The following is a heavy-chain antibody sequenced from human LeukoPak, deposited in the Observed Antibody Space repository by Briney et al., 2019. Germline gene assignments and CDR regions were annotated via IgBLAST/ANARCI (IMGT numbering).Heavy chain of an antibody. D-gene: IGHD3-22*01. CDR1: GGSISSYY. J-gene: IGHJ6*03. V-gene: IGHV4-59*01. CDR2: IYYSGST. Sequence: TSETLSLTCTVSGGSISSYYWSWIRQPPGKGLEWIGNIYYSGSTNYNPSLKSRVTISVDTSKNQFSLKLSSVTAADTAVYYCTRGSIAYYYMDVWGKGTTVTISS. CDR3: TRGSIAYYYMDV.